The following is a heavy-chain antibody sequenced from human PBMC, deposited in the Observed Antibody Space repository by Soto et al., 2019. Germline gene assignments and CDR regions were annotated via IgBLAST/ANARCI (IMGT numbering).Heavy chain of an antibody. CDR1: GASISSGDYF. J-gene: IGHJ4*02. CDR3: AREKGYISGPKNFDY. CDR2: IYDSGSS. Sequence: LSLTCTVSGASISSGDYFWSWIRQSPGKGLEWIGYIYDSGSSYYNPSLKSRVTMSVDTSKNQFSLKLRSVTAADTAVYYCAREKGYISGPKNFDYWGQGTLVTVSS. D-gene: IGHD5-12*01. V-gene: IGHV4-30-4*01.